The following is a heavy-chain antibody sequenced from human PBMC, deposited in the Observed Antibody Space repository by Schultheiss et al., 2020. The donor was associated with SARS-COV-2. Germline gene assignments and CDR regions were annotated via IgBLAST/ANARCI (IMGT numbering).Heavy chain of an antibody. V-gene: IGHV4-61*02. Sequence: SETLSLTCTVSGGSISSGSYYWSWIRQPAGKGLEWIGRIYTSGSTNYNPSLKSRVTMSVDTSKNQFSLKLSSVTAADTAVYYCASTAPLSNSNYYYYYGMDVWGQGTTVTVSS. D-gene: IGHD4-23*01. CDR3: ASTAPLSNSNYYYYYGMDV. J-gene: IGHJ6*02. CDR1: GGSISSGSYY. CDR2: IYTSGST.